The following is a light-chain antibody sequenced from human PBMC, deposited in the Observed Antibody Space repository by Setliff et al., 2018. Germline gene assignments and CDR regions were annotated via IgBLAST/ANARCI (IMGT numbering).Light chain of an antibody. CDR1: SSDIGDYNY. CDR2: EVT. J-gene: IGLJ1*01. CDR3: SSYASSINPYV. V-gene: IGLV2-8*01. Sequence: QSALAQPASVSGSPGQSITISCSGTSSDIGDYNYVSWYQQHPGKAPKLMIYEVTKRPSGVPDRFSGSKSGNTASLTVSGLQGEDEADYYCSSYASSINPYVFGTGTKVTVL.